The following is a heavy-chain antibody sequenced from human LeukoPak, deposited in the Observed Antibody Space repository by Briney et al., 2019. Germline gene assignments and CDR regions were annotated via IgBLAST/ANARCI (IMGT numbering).Heavy chain of an antibody. CDR1: GGSISNYY. J-gene: IGHJ4*02. CDR3: ARQGRYMAAAGTPNFDY. V-gene: IGHV4-59*08. CDR2: IYYNGGT. Sequence: SETLSLTCTVSGGSISNYYWSWIRQPPGKGLEWIGYIYYNGGTNSNPSLKSRVTMSVDTSKNQFSLNLSSVTAADTAVYYCARQGRYMAAAGTPNFDYWGQGTLVTVSS. D-gene: IGHD6-13*01.